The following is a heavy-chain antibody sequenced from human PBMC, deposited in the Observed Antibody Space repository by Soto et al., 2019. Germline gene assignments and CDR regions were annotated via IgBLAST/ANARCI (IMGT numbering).Heavy chain of an antibody. CDR1: GFTLSDYG. V-gene: IGHV3-33*01. CDR2: IWHDGGAK. J-gene: IGHJ4*02. Sequence: QVQLVESGGGVVQPGRSLRLSCTASGFTLSDYGMHWVRQAPGKGLEWVAVIWHDGGAKYYAESVTGRITISRDNSKNTVHLQIDSLGAEVTALYYCARDPGRDSPIDYWGQGTLVTVSS. CDR3: ARDPGRDSPIDY. D-gene: IGHD3-22*01.